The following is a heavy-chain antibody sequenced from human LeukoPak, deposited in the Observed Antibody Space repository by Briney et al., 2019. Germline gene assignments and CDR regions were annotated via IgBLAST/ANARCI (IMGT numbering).Heavy chain of an antibody. V-gene: IGHV4-34*01. Sequence: PSETLSLTCAVYGGSFSGYYWSWIRQPPGKGLEWIGEINHSGSTNYNPSLKSRVTIAVDTSNKQFSLKLSSVTAADTAVYYCARMPRRLGYCSSTSCGPFYYYYGMDVWGQGTTVTVSS. D-gene: IGHD2-2*01. CDR1: GGSFSGYY. J-gene: IGHJ6*02. CDR3: ARMPRRLGYCSSTSCGPFYYYYGMDV. CDR2: INHSGST.